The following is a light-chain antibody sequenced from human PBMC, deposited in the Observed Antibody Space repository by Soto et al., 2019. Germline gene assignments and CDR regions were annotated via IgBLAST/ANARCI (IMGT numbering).Light chain of an antibody. J-gene: IGKJ4*01. Sequence: EIVMTHSPGTLSVSPGERVTLSCRASQSVGNNLAWHQQKPGQAPRLLIYGASTRATGFPARFSGSRSGVEFTLTINSLQSEDFAVYYCQPYNNWPLTFGGGTKVDI. V-gene: IGKV3-15*01. CDR3: QPYNNWPLT. CDR2: GAS. CDR1: QSVGNN.